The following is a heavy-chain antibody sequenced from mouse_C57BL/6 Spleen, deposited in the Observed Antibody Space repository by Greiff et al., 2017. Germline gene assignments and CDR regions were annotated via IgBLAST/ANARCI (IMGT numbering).Heavy chain of an antibody. CDR3: ARAGKMGYFDY. D-gene: IGHD2-1*01. CDR2: INPYNGDT. J-gene: IGHJ2*01. CDR1: GYSFTGYF. Sequence: VQLQQSGPELVKPGDSVKISCKASGYSFTGYFMNWVMQSHGKSLEWIGRINPYNGDTFYNQKFKGKATVTVDKSSSTAHMELRSLTSEDSAVYYCARAGKMGYFDYWGQGTTRTVAS. V-gene: IGHV1-20*01.